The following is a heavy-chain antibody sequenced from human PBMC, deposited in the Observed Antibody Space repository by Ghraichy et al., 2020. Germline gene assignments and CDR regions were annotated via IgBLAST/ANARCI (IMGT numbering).Heavy chain of an antibody. CDR1: GYAFTDHY. J-gene: IGHJ5*02. CDR2: LNPKNGAT. Sequence: ASVKVSCKASGYAFTDHYIHWVRQAPGQGLEWMGWLNPKNGATFYPETFKDKITVSRDTAINTAYLELNSLTSDESAMYYCARGWGTALTVTNTWLDAWGQGTVVTVSP. D-gene: IGHD4-17*01. CDR3: ARGWGTALTVTNTWLDA. V-gene: IGHV1-2*02.